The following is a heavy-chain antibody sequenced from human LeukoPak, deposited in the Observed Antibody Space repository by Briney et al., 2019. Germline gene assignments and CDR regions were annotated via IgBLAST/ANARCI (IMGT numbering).Heavy chain of an antibody. CDR3: ARGSLGDFWSGYKFDY. V-gene: IGHV4-31*03. D-gene: IGHD3-3*01. CDR2: IYYSGST. CDR1: GGSLSSGGYY. J-gene: IGHJ4*02. Sequence: NASETLSLTCTVSGGSLSSGGYYWSWIRQHPGKGLEWIGYIYYSGSTYYNPSLKSRVTISVDTSKNQFSLKLSSVTAADTAVYYCARGSLGDFWSGYKFDYWGQGTLVTVSS.